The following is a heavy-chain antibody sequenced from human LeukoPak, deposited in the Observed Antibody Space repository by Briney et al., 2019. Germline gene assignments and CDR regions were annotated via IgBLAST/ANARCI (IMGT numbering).Heavy chain of an antibody. D-gene: IGHD6-19*01. CDR1: GYTFTSYG. J-gene: IGHJ4*02. CDR2: ISAYNGNT. Sequence: ASVKVSCKASGYTFTSYGISWVRQAPGQGLEWMGWISAYNGNTNYAQKLQGRVTMTRDMSTSTVYMELSSLRSEDTAVYYCARDRRQWLAEVDYWGQGTLVTVSS. V-gene: IGHV1-18*01. CDR3: ARDRRQWLAEVDY.